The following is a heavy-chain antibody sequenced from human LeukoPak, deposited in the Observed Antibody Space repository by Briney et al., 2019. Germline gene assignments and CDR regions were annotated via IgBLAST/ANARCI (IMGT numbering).Heavy chain of an antibody. V-gene: IGHV4-59*01. CDR3: ARSSAYCSGGSCYLSPQYYYYMDV. CDR2: IYYSGST. J-gene: IGHJ6*03. Sequence: ASETLSPTCTVSGGSISSYYWSWIRQPPGKGLGWIGYIYYSGSTNYNPSLKSRVTISVDTSKNQFSLKLSSVTAADTAVYYCARSSAYCSGGSCYLSPQYYYYMDVWGKGTTVTVSS. D-gene: IGHD2-15*01. CDR1: GGSISSYY.